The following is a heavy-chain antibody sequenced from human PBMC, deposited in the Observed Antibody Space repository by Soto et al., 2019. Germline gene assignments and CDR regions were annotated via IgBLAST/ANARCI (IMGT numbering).Heavy chain of an antibody. CDR3: ARAVTWGLDV. Sequence: EVQLVESGGGLVQPGGSLRLSCAASGFTFSLYSMSWVRQAPGKGLEWVSYISRSSTGIHYADSVKGRLTISREDATNSMHPQMNSLRDGGTAVYYCARAVTWGLDVWGQGTRVSISS. D-gene: IGHD3-10*01. J-gene: IGHJ6*01. CDR2: ISRSSTGI. CDR1: GFTFSLYS. V-gene: IGHV3-48*02.